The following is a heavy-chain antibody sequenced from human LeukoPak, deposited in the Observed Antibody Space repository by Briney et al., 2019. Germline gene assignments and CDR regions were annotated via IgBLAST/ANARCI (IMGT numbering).Heavy chain of an antibody. CDR3: ARNGYGSGSRGLYYYMDV. CDR2: IIPIFGTA. Sequence: GASVKVSCKASGGTFSSYAISWVRQAPGQGLEWMGGIIPIFGTANYAQKFQGRVTITADESTSTAYMELSSLRSEDTAVYYCARNGYGSGSRGLYYYMDVWGKGTTVTVSS. V-gene: IGHV1-69*13. J-gene: IGHJ6*03. D-gene: IGHD3-10*01. CDR1: GGTFSSYA.